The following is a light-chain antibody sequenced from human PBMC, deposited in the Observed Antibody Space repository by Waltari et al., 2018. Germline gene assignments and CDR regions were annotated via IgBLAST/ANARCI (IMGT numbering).Light chain of an antibody. CDR1: QSVTRF. CDR3: QQRSSWSWT. J-gene: IGKJ1*01. CDR2: DAS. V-gene: IGKV3-11*01. Sequence: EIVLTQSPATLSLSPGERATLSCRASQSVTRFLAWYQQKPGQAPRLLIYDASHRATGVPARFSGSGSGTEFTLTISSLEPEDFAVYYCQQRSSWSWTFGQGAKVEVK.